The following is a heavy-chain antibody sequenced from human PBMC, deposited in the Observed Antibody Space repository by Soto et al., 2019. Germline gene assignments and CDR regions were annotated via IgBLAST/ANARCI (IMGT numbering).Heavy chain of an antibody. V-gene: IGHV4-34*01. CDR1: GASFTGYY. CDR2: VSHSGTT. J-gene: IGHJ2*01. D-gene: IGHD4-17*01. CDR3: ARYGATAIWYFDL. Sequence: QVHLQQWGAGLVKPSETLSLTCAVYGASFTGYYWTWLRQPPGKGLEWIGEVSHSGTTKYNPSLKRRVTISLDTSKRQFSLELTSVTAADTAVYYCARYGATAIWYFDLWGRGTLVSVSS.